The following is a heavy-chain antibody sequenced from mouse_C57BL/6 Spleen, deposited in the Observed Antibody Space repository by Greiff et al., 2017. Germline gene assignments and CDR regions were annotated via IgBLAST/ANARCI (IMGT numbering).Heavy chain of an antibody. J-gene: IGHJ1*03. Sequence: EVQLQQSGPVLVKPGASVKMSCKASGYTFTDYYMNWVKQSHGKSLEWIGVINPYNGGTSYNQKFKGKATLTVDKSYSTAYMELNSLTSEDSAVYYCARSGYYGSSWYFDVWGTGTTVTVSS. V-gene: IGHV1-19*01. D-gene: IGHD1-1*01. CDR2: INPYNGGT. CDR1: GYTFTDYY. CDR3: ARSGYYGSSWYFDV.